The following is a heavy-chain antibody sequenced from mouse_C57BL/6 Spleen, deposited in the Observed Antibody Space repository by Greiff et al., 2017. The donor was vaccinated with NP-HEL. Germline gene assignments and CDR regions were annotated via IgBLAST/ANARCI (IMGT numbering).Heavy chain of an antibody. CDR3: AGITTVVARYFDV. CDR2: INPGSGGT. J-gene: IGHJ1*03. CDR1: GYAFTTYL. D-gene: IGHD1-1*01. V-gene: IGHV1-54*01. Sequence: VQRVESGAELVRPGTSVKVSCKASGYAFTTYLIEWVKQRPGQGLEWIGVINPGSGGTNYNEKLKGKATLTADKSSSTAYMQLSSLTSEDSAVYFCAGITTVVARYFDVWGTGTTVTVSS.